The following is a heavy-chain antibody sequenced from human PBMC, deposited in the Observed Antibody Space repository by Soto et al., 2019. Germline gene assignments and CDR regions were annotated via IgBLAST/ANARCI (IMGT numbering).Heavy chain of an antibody. D-gene: IGHD6-19*01. CDR3: ARRSKRSSGSLDY. V-gene: IGHV4-39*01. J-gene: IGHJ4*02. CDR2: IYYSGST. CDR1: GGSISSSSYY. Sequence: QLQLQESGPGLVKPSETLSLTCTVSGGSISSSSYYWGWIRQPPGKGLEWIGSIYYSGSTYYNPSLKSRVTISVDTSKNQFALKLSSVTAADTAVYYCARRSKRSSGSLDYWGQGTLVTVSS.